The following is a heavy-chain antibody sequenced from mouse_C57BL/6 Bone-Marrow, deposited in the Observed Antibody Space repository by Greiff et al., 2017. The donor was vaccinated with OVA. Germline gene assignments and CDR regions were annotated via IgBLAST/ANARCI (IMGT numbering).Heavy chain of an antibody. CDR1: GYTFTSYG. CDR2: IYPRSGNT. V-gene: IGHV1-81*01. D-gene: IGHD1-1*01. Sequence: QVQLQQSGAELARPGASVKLSCKASGYTFTSYGISWVKQRTGQGLEWIGEIYPRSGNTYYNEKFKGKATLTADKYSSTAYMELRSLTSEDSAVYFCARGGTVVARNWYFDVWGTGTTVTVSS. J-gene: IGHJ1*03. CDR3: ARGGTVVARNWYFDV.